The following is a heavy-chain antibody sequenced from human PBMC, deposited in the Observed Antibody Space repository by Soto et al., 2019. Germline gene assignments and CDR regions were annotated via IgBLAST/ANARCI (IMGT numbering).Heavy chain of an antibody. CDR2: ISRRSSTK. J-gene: IGHJ3*01. CDR1: GFTFSDYY. V-gene: IGHV3-11*04. CDR3: ARDQLYYNDISGRPLNAFDV. D-gene: IGHD3-22*01. Sequence: GGSLRLSCAASGFTFSDYYMSWIRQAPGKGLEMVSYISRRSSTKYYADSVEGRFTISRDNAKNSLYLQMNSLRAEDTAVYYCARDQLYYNDISGRPLNAFDVWGQGTMVTVSS.